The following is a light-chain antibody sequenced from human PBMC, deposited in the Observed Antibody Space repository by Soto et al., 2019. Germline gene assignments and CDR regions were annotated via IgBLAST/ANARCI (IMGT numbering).Light chain of an antibody. CDR1: QDIGNY. CDR2: AAS. Sequence: DIQMTQSPSSLSASVGDRVTITCRATQDIGNYLTWYQQKPGKVPKLLIYAASTLQPGVPSRFSASGSGTDFTLTISSLQPEDVATYYCQKYNSALWTFGQGTKVEIK. CDR3: QKYNSALWT. V-gene: IGKV1-27*01. J-gene: IGKJ1*01.